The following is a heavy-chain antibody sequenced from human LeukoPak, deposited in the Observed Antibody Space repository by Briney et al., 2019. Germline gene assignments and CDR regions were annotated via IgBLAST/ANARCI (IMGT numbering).Heavy chain of an antibody. D-gene: IGHD2-21*02. Sequence: TSETLSLTCAVYGGSFSGYYWSWIRQPPGKGLEWIGEINHSGSTNYNPSLKSRVTISVDTSKNQFSLKLSSVTAADTAVYYCARDSYMRGDRPGYYYYYMDVWGKGTTVTISS. CDR3: ARDSYMRGDRPGYYYYYMDV. CDR2: INHSGST. V-gene: IGHV4-34*01. J-gene: IGHJ6*03. CDR1: GGSFSGYY.